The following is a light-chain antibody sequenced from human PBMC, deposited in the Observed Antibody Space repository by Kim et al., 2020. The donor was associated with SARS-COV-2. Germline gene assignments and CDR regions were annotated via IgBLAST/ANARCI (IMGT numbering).Light chain of an antibody. CDR1: QSINNW. CDR3: QQDNSYPLT. J-gene: IGKJ4*01. Sequence: DIQMTQSPSTLSASVEDRVTITCRASQSINNWLAWYQQKPGKAPKLLIYMASTLESGVPSRFSGSGSGTEFTLTISSLQPDDFATYYCQQDNSYPLTFGGGTKVDIK. V-gene: IGKV1-5*03. CDR2: MAS.